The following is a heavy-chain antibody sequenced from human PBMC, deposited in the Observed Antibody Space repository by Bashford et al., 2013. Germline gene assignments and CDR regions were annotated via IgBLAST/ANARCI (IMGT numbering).Heavy chain of an antibody. CDR2: ISSNDEK. CDR3: ARILTTVSLDV. CDR1: GFSLSSGRMS. J-gene: IGHJ6*02. D-gene: IGHD4-17*01. Sequence: SGPTLVKPTKTLTLTCSVSGFSLSSGRMSVSWIRQPPGKALEWLAHISSNDEKSYSTSLKGRLSISKDAYRSQVVLTMTYMEPVDTATYYCARILTTVSLDVWGQGDHGHRLL. V-gene: IGHV2-26*01.